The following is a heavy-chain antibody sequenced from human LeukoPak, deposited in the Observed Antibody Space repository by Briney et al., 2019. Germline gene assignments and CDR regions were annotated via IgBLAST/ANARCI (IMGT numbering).Heavy chain of an antibody. Sequence: QTLSLTCAISGDSVSSNSAAWNGIRQSPSRGLEWLVRTYYMSKLYNHYAVSVKSRITIDPDTSKNQFSLQLNSVTPEDTAGYYCARYCRIPAAGMRHDYWGQGNLVTLSS. J-gene: IGHJ4*02. CDR3: ARYCRIPAAGMRHDY. CDR1: GDSVSSNSAA. D-gene: IGHD6-13*01. V-gene: IGHV6-1*01. CDR2: TYYMSKLYN.